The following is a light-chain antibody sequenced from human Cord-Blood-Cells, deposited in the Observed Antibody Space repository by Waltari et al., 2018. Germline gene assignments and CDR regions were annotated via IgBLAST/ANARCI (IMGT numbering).Light chain of an antibody. V-gene: IGKV1-39*01. CDR3: QQSYSTLWT. J-gene: IGKJ1*01. CDR1: QSISSY. Sequence: PSSLSASVGDRVTITCRASQSISSYLNWYQQKPGKAPKLLIYAASSLQSGVPSRFSGSGSGTDFTLTISSLQPEDFATYYCQQSYSTLWTFGQGTKVEIK. CDR2: AAS.